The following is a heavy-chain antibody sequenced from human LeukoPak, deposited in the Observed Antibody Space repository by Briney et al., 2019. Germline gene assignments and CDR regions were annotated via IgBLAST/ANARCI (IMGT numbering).Heavy chain of an antibody. CDR1: GYTLTELS. CDR2: FDPEDGET. J-gene: IGHJ3*02. D-gene: IGHD6-13*01. Sequence: ASVKVSCKVSGYTLTELSMHWVRQAPGKGLEWMGGFDPEDGETIYAQKFQGRVTMTEDTSTDTAYMELSSLRSEDTAVYYCATAGTDPGAFDIWGQGTMVTVSS. V-gene: IGHV1-24*01. CDR3: ATAGTDPGAFDI.